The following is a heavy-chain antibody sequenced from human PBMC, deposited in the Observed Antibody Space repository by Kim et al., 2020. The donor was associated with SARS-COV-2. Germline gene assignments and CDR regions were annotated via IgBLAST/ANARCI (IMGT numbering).Heavy chain of an antibody. CDR2: IRSKNYDGTT. V-gene: IGHV3-49*03. D-gene: IGHD1-26*01. J-gene: IGHJ4*02. CDR1: GFTFGDYA. CDR3: TREGASGSYYDY. Sequence: GGSLRLSCTASGFTFGDYAMSWFRQAPGKGLEWVGFIRSKNYDGTTEYAASVKGRFTISRDDSKSIAYLQMNSLKTEDTAVYYCTREGASGSYYDYWGQGPLVTVSS.